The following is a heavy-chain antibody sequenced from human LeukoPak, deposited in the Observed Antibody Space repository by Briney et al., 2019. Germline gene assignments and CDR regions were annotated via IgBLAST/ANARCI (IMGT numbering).Heavy chain of an antibody. J-gene: IGHJ4*02. Sequence: SETLSLTCIVSGGSISSGGHYWGWIRQPPGKGLEWIGSIYYSGSTYYNPSLNSRVTIFIDMSKNQFSLKLSSVTAADTAVYYCARAHSSGYPFDYWGQGTLVTVSS. CDR2: IYYSGST. V-gene: IGHV4-39*07. CDR1: GGSISSGGHY. CDR3: ARAHSSGYPFDY. D-gene: IGHD3-22*01.